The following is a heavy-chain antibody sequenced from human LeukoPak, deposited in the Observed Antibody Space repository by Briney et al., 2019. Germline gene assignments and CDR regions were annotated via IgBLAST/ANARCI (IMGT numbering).Heavy chain of an antibody. J-gene: IGHJ4*02. D-gene: IGHD6-6*01. CDR2: IYGDGTTT. Sequence: GGSLRLSCAASGFTFSSYWMHWARQAPGKGLAWVSRIYGDGTTTNYADSVKGRFTISRDNANNTLYLQMNSLRDEDTAVYYCARAEYSSSSRHFDYWGQGTLVTVSS. V-gene: IGHV3-74*01. CDR1: GFTFSSYW. CDR3: ARAEYSSSSRHFDY.